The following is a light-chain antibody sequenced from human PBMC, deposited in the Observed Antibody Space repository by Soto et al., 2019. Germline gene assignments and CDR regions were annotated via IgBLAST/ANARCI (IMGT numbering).Light chain of an antibody. J-gene: IGKJ1*01. CDR3: QQYDTYWT. Sequence: IQMTQSPSTLSASVGDRVIITCLASQGIGSWLAWYQQKPGKAPKLLIYKASTLESGVPSRFSGSGSGTDFTLTISSLQPDDFAAYYCQQYDTYWTFGQATKVEIK. CDR1: QGIGSW. CDR2: KAS. V-gene: IGKV1-5*03.